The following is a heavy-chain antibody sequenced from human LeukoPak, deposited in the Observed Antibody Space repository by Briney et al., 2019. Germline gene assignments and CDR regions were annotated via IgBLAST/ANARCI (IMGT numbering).Heavy chain of an antibody. CDR2: IYYSGST. CDR3: ARHSATENWFDP. Sequence: PSETLSLTCTVSGGSISSSSYYWGWIRQPPGKWLEWIGSIYYSGSTYYNPSLKSRDTISVDTSKNQFSLKLSSVTAADTAVYYCARHSATENWFDPWGQGTLVTVSS. V-gene: IGHV4-39*01. J-gene: IGHJ5*02. D-gene: IGHD6-25*01. CDR1: GGSISSSSYY.